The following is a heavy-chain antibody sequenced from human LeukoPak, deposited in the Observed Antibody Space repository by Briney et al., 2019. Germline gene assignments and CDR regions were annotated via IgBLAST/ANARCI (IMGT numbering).Heavy chain of an antibody. J-gene: IGHJ6*03. Sequence: GGSLRLSCAASGFTFNNYAMHWVRPAPGGGREGVSDIRGSGTIAPYADSVIGRFTNSTDNSKSRVYVQMHRLRAEDTAIYYCGKEGLSGSGTYSWGNMDVWGKGTTVTVSS. CDR2: IRGSGTIA. CDR1: GFTFNNYA. D-gene: IGHD3-10*01. V-gene: IGHV3-23*01. CDR3: GKEGLSGSGTYSWGNMDV.